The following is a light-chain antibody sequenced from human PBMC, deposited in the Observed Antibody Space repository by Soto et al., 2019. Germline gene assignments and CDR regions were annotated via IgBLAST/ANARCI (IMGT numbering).Light chain of an antibody. J-gene: IGKJ2*01. CDR2: GAS. CDR3: QQYGSSLLMYT. V-gene: IGKV3-20*01. Sequence: EIVLTQSPGTLSLSPGERATLSCRASQSVSSSYLAWYQQKPGQAPRLLIYGASSRATGIPDRFSGSRSGTDFTLTISRLEPEDFAVYYCQQYGSSLLMYTFGQGTKLEIK. CDR1: QSVSSSY.